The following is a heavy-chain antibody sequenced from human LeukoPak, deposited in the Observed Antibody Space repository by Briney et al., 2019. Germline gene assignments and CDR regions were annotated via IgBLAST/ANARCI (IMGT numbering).Heavy chain of an antibody. CDR2: IHYSGNT. V-gene: IGHV4-39*01. Sequence: PSETLSLTCTVSGGSISSSSYYWGWIRQPPGKGLEWIGTIHYSGNTYYNPSLKSRVAISVDTSKNQFSLRLSSVTAADTAVYYCARDFGDYRVDYWGQGTLVTVSS. D-gene: IGHD4-17*01. CDR1: GGSISSSSYY. J-gene: IGHJ4*02. CDR3: ARDFGDYRVDY.